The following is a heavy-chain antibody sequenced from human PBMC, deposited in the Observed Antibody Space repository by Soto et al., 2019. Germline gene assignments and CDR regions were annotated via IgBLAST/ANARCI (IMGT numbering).Heavy chain of an antibody. CDR1: GFTFSSYA. CDR3: ARDSPSYDYGGNYFDY. Sequence: QVQLVESGGGVVQPGRSLRLSCAASGFTFSSYAMHWVRQAPGKGLEWVAVISYDGSNKYYADSVKGRFTISRDNSKNTLYLQMNSLRAEDTAVYYCARDSPSYDYGGNYFDYWGQRTLVTVSS. CDR2: ISYDGSNK. J-gene: IGHJ4*02. V-gene: IGHV3-30-3*01. D-gene: IGHD4-17*01.